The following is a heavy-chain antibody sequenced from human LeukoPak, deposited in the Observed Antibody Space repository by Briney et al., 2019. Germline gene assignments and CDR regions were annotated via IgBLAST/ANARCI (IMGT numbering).Heavy chain of an antibody. V-gene: IGHV3-23*01. CDR3: AIYGGNSGTFDY. J-gene: IGHJ4*02. CDR2: ISGSGGST. D-gene: IGHD4-23*01. Sequence: GSLRLSCAASGFTFSSYAMSWVRQAPGKGLEWVSAISGSGGSTYYADSVKGRFTISRDNSKNTLYLQMNSLRAEDTAVYYCAIYGGNSGTFDYWGQGTLVTVSS. CDR1: GFTFSSYA.